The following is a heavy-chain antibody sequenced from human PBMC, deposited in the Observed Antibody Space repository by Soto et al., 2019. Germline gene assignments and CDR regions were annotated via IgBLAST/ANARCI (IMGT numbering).Heavy chain of an antibody. CDR2: INPSGGST. V-gene: IGHV1-46*03. J-gene: IGHJ4*02. D-gene: IGHD2-15*01. Sequence: QVQLVQSGAEVKKPGASVKVSCKASGYTFTRYYMHWVRQAPGQGLEWMGIINPSGGSTSYAQKFQGRVTMTRDTSTSTVYMELSSLRSEDTAVYYCARGRAVVAATRHFDYWGQGTLVTVSS. CDR3: ARGRAVVAATRHFDY. CDR1: GYTFTRYY.